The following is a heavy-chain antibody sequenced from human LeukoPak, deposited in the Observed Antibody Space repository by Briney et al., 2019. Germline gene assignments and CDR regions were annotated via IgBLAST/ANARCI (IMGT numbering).Heavy chain of an antibody. J-gene: IGHJ5*02. Sequence: ASVKVSCKASGGTFSSYAISWVRQAPGQGLEWMGGIIPIFGTANYAQKFQGRVTITADESTSTAYMELSSLRSEDTAVYYCARDLWSIAAAGNWFDPWGQGTLVTVSP. V-gene: IGHV1-69*13. D-gene: IGHD6-13*01. CDR2: IIPIFGTA. CDR3: ARDLWSIAAAGNWFDP. CDR1: GGTFSSYA.